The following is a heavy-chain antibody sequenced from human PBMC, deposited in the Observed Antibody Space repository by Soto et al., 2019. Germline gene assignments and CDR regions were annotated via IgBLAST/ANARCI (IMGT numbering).Heavy chain of an antibody. CDR1: GGTFSSYA. Sequence: SVKVSCKASGGTFSSYAISWVRQAPGQGLEWMGGIIPIFGTANYAQKFQGRVTITADESTSTAYMELSSLRSEDTAVYYCAVILEWFPYYYYYVMDVWGQGTTVTVSS. V-gene: IGHV1-69*13. D-gene: IGHD3-3*01. CDR3: AVILEWFPYYYYYVMDV. J-gene: IGHJ6*02. CDR2: IIPIFGTA.